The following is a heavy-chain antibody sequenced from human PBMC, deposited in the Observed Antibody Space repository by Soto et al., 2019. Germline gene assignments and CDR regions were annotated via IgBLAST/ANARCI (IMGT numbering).Heavy chain of an antibody. J-gene: IGHJ3*02. CDR2: INHSGST. CDR1: GGSFSGYY. Sequence: LSLTCAVYGGSFSGYYWSWIRQPPGKGLEWIGEINHSGSTNYNPSLKSRVTISVDTSKNQFSLKLSSVTAADTAVYYCARTHCSGGSCYSYDAFDIWGQGTMVTVSS. D-gene: IGHD2-15*01. CDR3: ARTHCSGGSCYSYDAFDI. V-gene: IGHV4-34*01.